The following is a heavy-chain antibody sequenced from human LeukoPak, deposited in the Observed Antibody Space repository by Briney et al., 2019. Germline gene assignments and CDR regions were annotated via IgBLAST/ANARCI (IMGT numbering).Heavy chain of an antibody. CDR1: GGSISGYY. V-gene: IGHV4-4*07. CDR2: IYSNGHI. J-gene: IGHJ6*03. CDR3: ARERSESPGSGYDMDV. D-gene: IGHD1-14*01. Sequence: SETLSLTCTVSGGSISGYYWNWIRQAAGKGLEWVGRIYSNGHIDHNASLKSRVAMSVDTSTNLFSLKLNSLTAAATAVYYCARERSESPGSGYDMDVWGKGTPVIVSS.